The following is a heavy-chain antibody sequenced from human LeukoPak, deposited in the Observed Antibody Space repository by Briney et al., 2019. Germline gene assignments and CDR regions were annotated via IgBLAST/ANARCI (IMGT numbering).Heavy chain of an antibody. CDR2: ISPNSGGT. D-gene: IGHD3-3*01. CDR3: ARDRVADYDFWSGYLY. CDR1: GYTFTGYY. Sequence: ASVKVSCKASGYTFTGYYMHWVRQAPGQGLEWMGWISPNSGGTNYAQKFQGRVTMTRDTSISTAYMELSRLRSDDTAVYYCARDRVADYDFWSGYLYWGQGTLVTVSS. V-gene: IGHV1-2*02. J-gene: IGHJ4*02.